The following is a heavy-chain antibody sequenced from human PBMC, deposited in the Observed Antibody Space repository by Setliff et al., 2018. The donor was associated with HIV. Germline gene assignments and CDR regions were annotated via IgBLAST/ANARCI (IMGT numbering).Heavy chain of an antibody. CDR2: ISVSGTDI. CDR1: GFTVSSDY. V-gene: IGHV3-11*04. D-gene: IGHD2-21*01. J-gene: IGHJ4*02. CDR3: ATDPRRLSY. Sequence: GGSLTLSCAASGFTVSSDYMSWIRQAPGKGLELLSYISVSGTDIKYADSVKGRFTISRDNAKNSLYLQMNSLRAEDTAVYYCATDPRRLSYWGQGTLVTVSS.